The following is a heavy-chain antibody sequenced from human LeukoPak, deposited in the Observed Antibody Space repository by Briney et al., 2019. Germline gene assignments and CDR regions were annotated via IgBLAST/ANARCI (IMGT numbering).Heavy chain of an antibody. D-gene: IGHD1-14*01. V-gene: IGHV3-48*03. CDR1: GFTFSSYE. J-gene: IGHJ4*02. Sequence: GGSLRLSCEASGFTFSSYEMNWVRQAPGKGLEWVSYISSSGSTKSYADSVRGRFTISRDNAKNSLFPQMNSLRAEDTAVYYCASGTQSDCWGQGTLVTVSS. CDR2: ISSSGSTK. CDR3: ASGTQSDC.